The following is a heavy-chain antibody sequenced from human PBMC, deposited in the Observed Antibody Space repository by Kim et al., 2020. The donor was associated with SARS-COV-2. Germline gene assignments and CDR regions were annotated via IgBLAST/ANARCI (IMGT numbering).Heavy chain of an antibody. D-gene: IGHD2-21*02. CDR2: IGDKVNSYAT. V-gene: IGHV3-73*01. Sequence: GGSLRLSCAASGFFFSGSTMHWVRQASGKGLEWVGRIGDKVNSYATAYAASVKGRFTIAGDDTKNTAYLQMNSQKSEDTVVYYCTSLDVRWGGDCGVLDYWGQGTLVTVSS. CDR3: TSLDVRWGGDCGVLDY. J-gene: IGHJ4*02. CDR1: GFFFSGST.